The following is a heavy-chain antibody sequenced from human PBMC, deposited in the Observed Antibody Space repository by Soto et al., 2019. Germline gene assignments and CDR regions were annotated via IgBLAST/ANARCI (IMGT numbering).Heavy chain of an antibody. J-gene: IGHJ5*02. V-gene: IGHV4-59*01. Sequence: SETLSLTCTVSGGSISTYYWIWIRQAPGKGLEWIGYILYSGSTNYNPSLSSRVTMSLDTSKNQFSLKLSSVTTADMAVYYCARGGGTGNWFDPWGQGTQVTVSS. CDR2: ILYSGST. CDR1: GGSISTYY. CDR3: ARGGGTGNWFDP. D-gene: IGHD7-27*01.